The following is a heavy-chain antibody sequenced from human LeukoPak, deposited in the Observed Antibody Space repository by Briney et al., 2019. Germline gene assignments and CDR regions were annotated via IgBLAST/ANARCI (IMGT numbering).Heavy chain of an antibody. Sequence: GRSLRLSCAASGFTFYDYAMHWVRQAPGKGLEWVSGISWNSGSIGYADSVKGRFTISRDNAKNSLYLQMNSLRAEDTDLYYCAKDANPNSSGYGMDVWGQGTTVTVSS. D-gene: IGHD3-22*01. CDR3: AKDANPNSSGYGMDV. CDR2: ISWNSGSI. V-gene: IGHV3-9*01. CDR1: GFTFYDYA. J-gene: IGHJ6*02.